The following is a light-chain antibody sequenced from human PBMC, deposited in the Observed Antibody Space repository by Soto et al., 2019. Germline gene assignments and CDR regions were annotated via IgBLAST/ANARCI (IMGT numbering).Light chain of an antibody. CDR2: GAS. V-gene: IGKV3-20*01. CDR1: RSVGSSY. J-gene: IGKJ5*01. CDR3: QRFHNWPPIT. Sequence: EIVLTQSPGTLSLSPGERATLCFRAIRSVGSSYLAWFQQKPGQAPRLLIYGASTRATDIPDRFSGSGSGTEFTLTISSLQSGDFAVYYCQRFHNWPPITFGQGTRLEIK.